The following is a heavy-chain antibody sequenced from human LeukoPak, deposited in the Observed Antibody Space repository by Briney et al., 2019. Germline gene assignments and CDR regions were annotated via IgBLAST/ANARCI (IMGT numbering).Heavy chain of an antibody. CDR3: AGVIRDLYCSSTSCYLRAFDI. Sequence: SETLSLTCAVYGGSFSGYYWSWIRQPPGKGLEWIGEINHSGSTNYNPSLKSRVTISVDTSKNQFSLKLSSVTAADTAVYYCAGVIRDLYCSSTSCYLRAFDIWGQGTMVTVSS. CDR2: INHSGST. J-gene: IGHJ3*02. D-gene: IGHD2-2*01. V-gene: IGHV4-34*01. CDR1: GGSFSGYY.